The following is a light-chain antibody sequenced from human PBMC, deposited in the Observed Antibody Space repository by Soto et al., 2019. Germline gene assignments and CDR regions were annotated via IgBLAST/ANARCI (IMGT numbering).Light chain of an antibody. CDR2: QDS. V-gene: IGLV3-1*01. CDR1: KLGDKY. CDR3: QAWDSSTGGV. J-gene: IGLJ2*01. Sequence: SYELTQPPSVSVSPGQTASITCSGDKLGDKYACWYQQKPGQSPVLVIYQDSKRPSGIPERFSGSNSGNTATLTISGTQAMDEADYYCQAWDSSTGGVFGGGIKVTVL.